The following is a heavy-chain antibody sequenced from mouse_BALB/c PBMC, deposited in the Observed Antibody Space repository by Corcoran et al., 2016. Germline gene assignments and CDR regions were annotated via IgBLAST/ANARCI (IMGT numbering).Heavy chain of an antibody. CDR2: INTYTGEP. D-gene: IGHD1-1*01. CDR1: GYTFTNYG. J-gene: IGHJ2*01. CDR3: ARVLYYTDY. V-gene: IGHV9-3-1*01. Sequence: QIQLVQSGPELKKPGETVKISCKASGYTFTNYGMNLVKQAPGKGLKWMGWINTYTGEPTYADDFKGRFAFSLETSASTAYLQINNLKNEDTATYFCARVLYYTDYWGQGTTLTVSS.